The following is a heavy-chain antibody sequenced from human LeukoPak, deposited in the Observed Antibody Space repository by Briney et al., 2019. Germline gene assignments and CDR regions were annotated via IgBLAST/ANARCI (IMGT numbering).Heavy chain of an antibody. CDR1: GFTFDDYA. V-gene: IGHV3-43*02. J-gene: IGHJ4*02. Sequence: GGSLRLSCAASGFTFDDYAMHWVGQAPGKGLEWVSLISGDGGSTYYADSVKGRFTISRDNSKNSLYLQMNSLRTEDTALYYCAKSRREYDFWSVYFDYWGQGTPVTVSS. CDR3: AKSRREYDFWSVYFDY. CDR2: ISGDGGST. D-gene: IGHD3-3*01.